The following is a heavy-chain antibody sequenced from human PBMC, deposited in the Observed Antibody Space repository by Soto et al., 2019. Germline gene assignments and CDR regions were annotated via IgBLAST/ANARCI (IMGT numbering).Heavy chain of an antibody. CDR2: IYNSATT. CDR1: GGSVSSDTSY. D-gene: IGHD3-22*01. Sequence: QVQLQESGPGLVKPSETLSLTCTVSGGSVSSDTSYWSWIRQPPGKGLEWIGYIYNSATTNYNPSLRSRLSLFVQTSKNQFSLHLGSVTTADTAVYYCARLSSADAFDLWGQGTMVTVSS. CDR3: ARLSSADAFDL. V-gene: IGHV4-61*01. J-gene: IGHJ3*01.